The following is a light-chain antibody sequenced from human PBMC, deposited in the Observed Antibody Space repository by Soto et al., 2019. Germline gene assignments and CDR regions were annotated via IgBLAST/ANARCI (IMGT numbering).Light chain of an antibody. Sequence: EIVLTQSPGPLSLSPGERATLSCRASQSVSSTYLAWYQQKPGQAPRLLIFGASGRATGIPDRFSGSGSGTDFTLTISRLEPEDFAVYYCQQYGSLSWTFGQGTKVDIK. J-gene: IGKJ1*01. CDR1: QSVSSTY. V-gene: IGKV3-20*01. CDR3: QQYGSLSWT. CDR2: GAS.